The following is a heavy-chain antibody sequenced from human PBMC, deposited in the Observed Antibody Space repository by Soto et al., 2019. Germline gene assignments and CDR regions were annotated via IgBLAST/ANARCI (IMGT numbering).Heavy chain of an antibody. J-gene: IGHJ4*02. CDR1: GFSFSHYW. D-gene: IGHD3-10*01. CDR2: ISPDGRTT. Sequence: XGSLSHSFAASGFSFSHYWMHWVRQAPGRGLVWVSRISPDGRTTTYADSVKGRFTISRDKAKSTLYLQMNSLTVEDGAVYYCADSWLPTSYWGPGTLVTVS. CDR3: ADSWLPTSY. V-gene: IGHV3-74*01.